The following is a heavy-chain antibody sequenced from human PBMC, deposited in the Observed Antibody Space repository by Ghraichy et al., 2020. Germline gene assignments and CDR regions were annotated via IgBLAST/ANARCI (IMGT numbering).Heavy chain of an antibody. D-gene: IGHD2-2*02. J-gene: IGHJ6*02. CDR2: IKQDGSEK. Sequence: GGSLRLSCAASGFTFSSYWMSWVRQAPGKGLEWVANIKQDGSEKYYVDSVKGRFTISRDNAKNSLYLQMNSLRAEDTAVYYCARDIVVVPAAIMEYYYYYYGMDVWGQGTTVTVSS. CDR1: GFTFSSYW. V-gene: IGHV3-7*01. CDR3: ARDIVVVPAAIMEYYYYYYGMDV.